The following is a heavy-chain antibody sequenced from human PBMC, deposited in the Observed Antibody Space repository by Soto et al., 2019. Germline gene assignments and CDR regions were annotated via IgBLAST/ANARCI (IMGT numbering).Heavy chain of an antibody. CDR2: IWYDGSNK. V-gene: IGHV3-33*01. CDR1: GFTFSSYG. J-gene: IGHJ4*02. Sequence: QVQLVESGGGVVQPGRSLRLSCAASGFTFSSYGMHWVRQAPGKGLEWVAVIWYDGSNKYYADSVKGRFTISRDNSKNTLYLQMNSLRAEDTAVYYCARDNSRSGSFDYWGQGTLVTVSS. D-gene: IGHD6-6*01. CDR3: ARDNSRSGSFDY.